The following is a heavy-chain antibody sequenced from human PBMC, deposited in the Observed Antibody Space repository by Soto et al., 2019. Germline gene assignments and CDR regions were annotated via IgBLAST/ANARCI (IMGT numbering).Heavy chain of an antibody. CDR1: GFTFSNYW. CDR2: IKQDGSEK. CDR3: ARGKTARHLDY. Sequence: PGGSLRLSCAVSGFTFSNYWMSWVRQAPGKGLEWVANIKQDGSEKYYADSVKGRFTISRDNAKNSLYLQMNSLRAEDTAVYYCARGKTARHLDYWGQGTLVTVSS. V-gene: IGHV3-7*04. J-gene: IGHJ4*02. D-gene: IGHD6-6*01.